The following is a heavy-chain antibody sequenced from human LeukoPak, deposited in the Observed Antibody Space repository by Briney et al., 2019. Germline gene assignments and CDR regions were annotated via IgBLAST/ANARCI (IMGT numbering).Heavy chain of an antibody. CDR1: GYTFTSYD. CDR2: LNPNNGNT. J-gene: IGHJ6*03. D-gene: IGHD2-2*03. Sequence: GASVKVSCKASGYTFTSYDINWVRQATGQGLEWMGWLNPNNGNTGYAQKFQGRVTMTRNTSISTAYMELSSLRSEDTAVYYCARAGYCSSTSCYRGHYYYYYYMDVWGKGTTVTVSS. V-gene: IGHV1-8*01. CDR3: ARAGYCSSTSCYRGHYYYYYYMDV.